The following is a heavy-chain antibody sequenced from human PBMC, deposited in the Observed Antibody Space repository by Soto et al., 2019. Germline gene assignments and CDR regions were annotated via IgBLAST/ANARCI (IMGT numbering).Heavy chain of an antibody. D-gene: IGHD6-13*01. CDR2: IFYNGNT. CDR3: ARGEREQQRDY. V-gene: IGHV4-39*07. CDR1: GGSLSSSSYY. Sequence: TSETLSLTCTVSGGSLSSSSYYWGWIRQPPGKGLEWIGNIFYNGNTYYNPSLKSRVIISVDKSKNQFSLKLSSVTAADTAVYYCARGEREQQRDYWGQGTLVTVPS. J-gene: IGHJ4*02.